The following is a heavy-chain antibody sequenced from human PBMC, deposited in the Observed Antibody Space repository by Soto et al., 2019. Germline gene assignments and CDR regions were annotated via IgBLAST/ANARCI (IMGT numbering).Heavy chain of an antibody. CDR1: GFTFSSYG. CDR2: ISYDGSNK. CDR3: AKEEGY. J-gene: IGHJ4*02. V-gene: IGHV3-30*18. Sequence: QVLLVESGGGVVQPGRSLRLSCAASGFTFSSYGMHWVRQAPGKGLEWVAVISYDGSNKYYADSVKGRFTISRDNSKNTLYLQMNSLRAEDTAVYYCAKEEGYWGQGTLVTVSS.